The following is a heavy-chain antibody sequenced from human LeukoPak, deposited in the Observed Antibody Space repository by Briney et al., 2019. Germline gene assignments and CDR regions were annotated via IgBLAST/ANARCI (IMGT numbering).Heavy chain of an antibody. CDR3: ARGFTMIDY. Sequence: GGSLRLSCAATGFTFSSYAMHWVRQAPGKGLEWVAVISYDGSNKYYADSVKGRFTISRDNSKNTLYLQMNSQRAEDTAVYYCARGFTMIDYWGQGTLVTVSS. CDR2: ISYDGSNK. CDR1: GFTFSSYA. D-gene: IGHD3-22*01. V-gene: IGHV3-30*01. J-gene: IGHJ4*02.